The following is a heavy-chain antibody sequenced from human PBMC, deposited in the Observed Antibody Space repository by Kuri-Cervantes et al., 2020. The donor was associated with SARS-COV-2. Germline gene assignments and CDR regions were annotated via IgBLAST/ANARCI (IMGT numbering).Heavy chain of an antibody. J-gene: IGHJ6*03. CDR3: ASVENRRLHRKDYYYMDV. CDR2: MNPNSGNT. V-gene: IGHV1-8*02. Sequence: ASVKVSCKASGYTFTSYDINWVRQATGQGLEWMGWMNPNSGNTGYAQKFQGRVTMTRNTSISTAYMELSSLRSEDTAVYYCASVENRRLHRKDYYYMDVWGKGTTVTVSS. D-gene: IGHD1-14*01. CDR1: GYTFTSYD.